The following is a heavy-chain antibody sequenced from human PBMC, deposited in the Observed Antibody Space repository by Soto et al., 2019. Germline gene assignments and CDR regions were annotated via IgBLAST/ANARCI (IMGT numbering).Heavy chain of an antibody. CDR1: GGSLSSHY. CDR2: TYYSGRT. J-gene: IGHJ4*02. D-gene: IGHD2-21*01. CDR3: ARTCVSATDY. Sequence: PSETLSLTCGVSGGSLSSHYLSWNRQPPGKGLEWIGYTYYSGRTNYNPSLKSRVPISVDTSRNQFSLELSSITAPDTAVYCCARTCVSATDYWGRGTLVTLAS. V-gene: IGHV4-59*11.